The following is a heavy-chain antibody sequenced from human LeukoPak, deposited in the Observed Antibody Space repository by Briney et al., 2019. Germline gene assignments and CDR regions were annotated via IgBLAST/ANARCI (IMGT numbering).Heavy chain of an antibody. Sequence: SETLSLTCTASGGSISSYYWSWIRQPPGKGLEWIGYIYYSGSTNYNPSLKSRVTISVDTSKNQFSLKLSSVTAVDTAVYYCASSGYSSGWSNFDYWGQGTLVTVSS. CDR2: IYYSGST. D-gene: IGHD6-19*01. CDR3: ASSGYSSGWSNFDY. V-gene: IGHV4-59*01. J-gene: IGHJ4*02. CDR1: GGSISSYY.